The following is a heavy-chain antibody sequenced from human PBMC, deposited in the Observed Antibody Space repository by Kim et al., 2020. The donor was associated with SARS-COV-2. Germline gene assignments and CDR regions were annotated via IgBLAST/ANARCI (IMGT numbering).Heavy chain of an antibody. V-gene: IGHV4-34*01. CDR3: ARVPSDQYYCDSSDSPDFDI. D-gene: IGHD3-22*01. CDR1: GGSFSGYY. Sequence: SETLSLTCAVYGGSFSGYYWSWIRQPPGKGLEWIGEINHSGSTNYNPSLKSRVTISVDTSKNQFSQKLSSVTAADTAVYYCARVPSDQYYCDSSDSPDFDIWGQGTMVTVSS. CDR2: INHSGST. J-gene: IGHJ3*02.